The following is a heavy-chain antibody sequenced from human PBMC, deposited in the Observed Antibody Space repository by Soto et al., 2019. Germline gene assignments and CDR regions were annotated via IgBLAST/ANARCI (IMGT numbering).Heavy chain of an antibody. J-gene: IGHJ3*02. CDR3: AKATATGGGAFDI. CDR1: GFTCSSYD. D-gene: IGHD2-8*02. V-gene: IGHV3-23*01. CDR2: ILVGGST. Sequence: PGGSLRLSCAASGFTCSSYDMSWVRQAPGKGLEWVSTILVGGSTHYPDSVKGRFTISRDNSKNTVFLQMNSLTPGDTAVYYCAKATATGGGAFDICGQGKVVTVSS.